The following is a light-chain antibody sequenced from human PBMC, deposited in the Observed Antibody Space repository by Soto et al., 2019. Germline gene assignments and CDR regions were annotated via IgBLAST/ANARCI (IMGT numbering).Light chain of an antibody. CDR2: SAS. Sequence: DIQMTQSPSSLSTSIGDRVTITCRASQRINIYLNWYRQKPGKAPELLIYSASNLQSGVPSRFSGSGSGTDFTLTISGLQPEDFATYCCHQSLNTHAFGQGTRLEIK. CDR1: QRINIY. V-gene: IGKV1-39*01. CDR3: HQSLNTHA. J-gene: IGKJ5*01.